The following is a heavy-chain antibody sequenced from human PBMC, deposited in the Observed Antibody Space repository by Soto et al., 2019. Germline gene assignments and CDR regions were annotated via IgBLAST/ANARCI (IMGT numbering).Heavy chain of an antibody. V-gene: IGHV3-74*01. CDR3: ARMCVVAGLYYYYGMDV. J-gene: IGHJ6*02. CDR1: GFTFSSYW. D-gene: IGHD6-19*01. CDR2: INSDGSST. Sequence: GGSLRLSCAASGFTFSSYWMHWVRQAPGKGLVWVSRINSDGSSTSYADSVKGRFTISRDNAKNTLYLQMNSLRAEDTAVYYCARMCVVAGLYYYYGMDVWGQGTTVTVSS.